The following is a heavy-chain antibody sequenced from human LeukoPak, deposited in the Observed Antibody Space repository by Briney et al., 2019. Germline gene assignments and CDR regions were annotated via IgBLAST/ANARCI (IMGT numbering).Heavy chain of an antibody. CDR3: AGEYCSGTSCYGYFDY. Sequence: GGSLRVSCATSLFTFRSSWMCSVRGAPGEGLQWVANIKQDGSQIFYMDYVKGRFTNSRDTAKNSLYLQMNSLRAEDTAVYYCAGEYCSGTSCYGYFDYWGQGTLVTVSS. J-gene: IGHJ4*02. D-gene: IGHD2-2*01. CDR1: LFTFRSSW. CDR2: IKQDGSQI. V-gene: IGHV3-7*01.